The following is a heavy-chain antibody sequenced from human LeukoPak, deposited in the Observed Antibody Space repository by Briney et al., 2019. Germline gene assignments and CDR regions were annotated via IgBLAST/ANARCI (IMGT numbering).Heavy chain of an antibody. CDR1: GFTFSSYG. D-gene: IGHD6-19*01. V-gene: IGHV3-30*18. CDR3: AKDRHSSGWPGRLEYYFDY. J-gene: IGHJ4*02. Sequence: PGRSLRLSCAASGFTFSSYGMHWVRQDPGKGLEWVAVISYDGSNKYYADSVKGRFTISRDNSKNTLYLQMNSLRGEDAAVYYCAKDRHSSGWPGRLEYYFDYWGRGTLVTVSS. CDR2: ISYDGSNK.